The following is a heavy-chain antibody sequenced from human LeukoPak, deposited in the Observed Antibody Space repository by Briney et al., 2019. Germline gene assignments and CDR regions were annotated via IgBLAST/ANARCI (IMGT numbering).Heavy chain of an antibody. CDR2: IKTDGSST. CDR3: ARASPASYGDFDI. Sequence: PGGSLRLSCAASGFTFSSYWMHWVRQGPGKGLVWVSRIKTDGSSTNYADSVKGRFTISRDNAKDTLYLQMNSLRVEDTAVYYCARASPASYGDFDIWGQGTMVTVPS. V-gene: IGHV3-74*01. CDR1: GFTFSSYW. D-gene: IGHD4-17*01. J-gene: IGHJ3*02.